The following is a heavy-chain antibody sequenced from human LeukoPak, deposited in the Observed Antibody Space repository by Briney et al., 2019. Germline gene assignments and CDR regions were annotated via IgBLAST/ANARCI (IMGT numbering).Heavy chain of an antibody. CDR2: IRTTADGAKYA. V-gene: IGHV3-48*02. CDR1: GFSFTDYP. J-gene: IGHJ4*02. D-gene: IGHD3-9*01. Sequence: PGWSLRLSCATSGFSFTDYPMNWVRQAPGKGLEWISNIRTTADGAKYAYYADSVKGRVTISREDGKNTLYLHMNSLRDDDTAVYYGAKDKRYAFDYWGQGILVTVSS. CDR3: AKDKRYAFDY.